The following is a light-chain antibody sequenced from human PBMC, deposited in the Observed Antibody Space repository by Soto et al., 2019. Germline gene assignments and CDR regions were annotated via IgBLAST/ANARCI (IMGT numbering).Light chain of an antibody. CDR1: QSVSNNY. CDR3: QQYGSSGT. CDR2: GAS. V-gene: IGKV3-20*01. J-gene: IGKJ1*01. Sequence: EIVLTQSPGTLSLSPGERATLSCRASQSVSNNYLAWYQQKPAQAPRLLIYGASNRATGMPDRFSGSGSGTDFSLTISRLEPEDFAVYYCQQYGSSGTFGQGPKVEIK.